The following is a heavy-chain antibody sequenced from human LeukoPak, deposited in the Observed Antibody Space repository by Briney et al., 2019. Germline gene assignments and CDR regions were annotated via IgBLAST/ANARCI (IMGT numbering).Heavy chain of an antibody. CDR3: ARGRGVLMVYAFRRFDP. J-gene: IGHJ5*02. D-gene: IGHD2-8*01. CDR2: IYTSGST. CDR1: GGSISSYY. Sequence: SETLSLTCTVSGGSISSYYWSWIRQPAGKGLEWIGRIYTSGSTNYNPSLKSRVTMSVDTSKNQFSLKLSSVTAADTAVYYCARGRGVLMVYAFRRFDPWGQGTLVTVSS. V-gene: IGHV4-4*07.